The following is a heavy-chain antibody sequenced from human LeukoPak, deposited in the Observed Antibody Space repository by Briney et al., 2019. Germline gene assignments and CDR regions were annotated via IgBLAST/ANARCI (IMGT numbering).Heavy chain of an antibody. J-gene: IGHJ4*02. Sequence: ASVKVSCKASGYTFTSYDINWVRQATGQGLEWMGWMNPNSGNTGYAQKFQGRVTITRNTSISTAYMELSSLRSEDTAVYYCAREHWQWPGFDYWGQGTLVTVSS. CDR1: GYTFTSYD. D-gene: IGHD6-19*01. CDR2: MNPNSGNT. CDR3: AREHWQWPGFDY. V-gene: IGHV1-8*03.